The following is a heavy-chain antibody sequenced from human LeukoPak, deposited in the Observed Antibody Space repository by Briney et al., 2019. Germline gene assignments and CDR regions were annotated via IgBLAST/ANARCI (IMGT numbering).Heavy chain of an antibody. CDR3: ARGQYYYGSGSPMRNWFDP. J-gene: IGHJ5*02. V-gene: IGHV3-48*03. CDR1: GFTFSSYE. Sequence: QPGGSLRLSCAASGFTFSSYEMNWVRQAPGKWLEWVSYISSSGSTIYYADSEKGRFPISRDNDKNSLYMQMNSMRAEDRAVYYCARGQYYYGSGSPMRNWFDPWGQGTLVTVSS. CDR2: ISSSGSTI. D-gene: IGHD3-10*01.